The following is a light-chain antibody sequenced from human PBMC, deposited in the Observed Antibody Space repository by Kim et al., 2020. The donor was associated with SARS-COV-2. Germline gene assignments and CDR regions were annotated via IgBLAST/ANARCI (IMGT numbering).Light chain of an antibody. CDR3: QQYGSSLRT. CDR2: GAS. CDR1: PSVSSSY. V-gene: IGKV3-20*01. Sequence: SPGERATRSCRASPSVSSSYLAWYQQKRGQAPRLLIYGASSRATGIPDRFSGSGSGTDFTLTISRLEPEDFAVYYCQQYGSSLRTFGQGTKVDIK. J-gene: IGKJ1*01.